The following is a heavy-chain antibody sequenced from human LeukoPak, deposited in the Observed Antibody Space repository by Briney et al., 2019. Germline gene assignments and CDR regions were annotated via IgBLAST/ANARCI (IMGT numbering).Heavy chain of an antibody. CDR1: GFTFSSYA. V-gene: IGHV3-30-3*01. J-gene: IGHJ4*02. CDR2: ISYDGSNK. D-gene: IGHD6-19*01. CDR3: AKDASSGWYKDFDY. Sequence: PGRSLRLSCAASGFTFSSYAMHWVRQAPGKGLEWVAVISYDGSNKYYADSVKGRFTISRDNSKNTLYLQMNSLRAEDTAVYYCAKDASSGWYKDFDYWGQGTLVTVSS.